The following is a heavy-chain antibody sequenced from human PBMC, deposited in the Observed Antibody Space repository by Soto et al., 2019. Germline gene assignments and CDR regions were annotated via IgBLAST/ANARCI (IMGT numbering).Heavy chain of an antibody. Sequence: SVKVSCKASGGTFSSYAISWVRQAPGQGLEWMGGIIPIFGTANYAQKFQGRVTITADESTSTAYMELSSLRSEDTAVYYCARDLWVEGYSYGWDAFDIWGQGTMVTVSS. J-gene: IGHJ3*02. CDR1: GGTFSSYA. D-gene: IGHD5-18*01. V-gene: IGHV1-69*13. CDR2: IIPIFGTA. CDR3: ARDLWVEGYSYGWDAFDI.